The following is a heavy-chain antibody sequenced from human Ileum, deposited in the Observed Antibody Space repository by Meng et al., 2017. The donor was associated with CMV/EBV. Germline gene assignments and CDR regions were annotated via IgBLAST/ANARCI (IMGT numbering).Heavy chain of an antibody. CDR3: AKSFFGSGNYYSCPGYFDY. Sequence: GGSLRLSCAASVFSFSSYAMSWVRQAPGKGLEWVSVIYIGSSTITYADPVKGGFTITRDDSKNTLYPQMSSLAADDTAVYYCAKSFFGSGNYYSCPGYFDYWGQGTLVTVSS. D-gene: IGHD3-10*01. V-gene: IGHV3-23*03. J-gene: IGHJ4*02. CDR2: IYIGSSTI. CDR1: VFSFSSYA.